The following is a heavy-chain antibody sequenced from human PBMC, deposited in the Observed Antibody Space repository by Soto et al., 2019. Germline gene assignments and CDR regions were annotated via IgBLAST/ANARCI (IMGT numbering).Heavy chain of an antibody. V-gene: IGHV3-23*01. Sequence: EVQLLESGGGLVQPGGSLRLSCEASGFTFSSYPMGWVRQDPGKGLEWVASIFDSDAVIYSVDSVKGRFTISRDNSKYTLYLQMSSLRVEDTAVYHCAKYGTRTTPHYLDSWGQGTLVTVSS. D-gene: IGHD1-1*01. CDR3: AKYGTRTTPHYLDS. CDR1: GFTFSSYP. CDR2: IFDSDAVI. J-gene: IGHJ4*02.